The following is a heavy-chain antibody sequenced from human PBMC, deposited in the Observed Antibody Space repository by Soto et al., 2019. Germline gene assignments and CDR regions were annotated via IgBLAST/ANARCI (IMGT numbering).Heavy chain of an antibody. CDR1: GGSISSYY. J-gene: IGHJ5*01. D-gene: IGHD6-6*01. CDR2: IFYSGST. Sequence: SEALSLTCTVSGGSISSYYWTWIRQPPEKGLEWIRYIFYSGSTNYNPSLKSRVTISVDTSKNQFSLMLIFVTAADTVFYYCAIRYSAYSSSDWFDPWGQGTLVTVSS. V-gene: IGHV4-59*08. CDR3: AIRYSAYSSSDWFDP.